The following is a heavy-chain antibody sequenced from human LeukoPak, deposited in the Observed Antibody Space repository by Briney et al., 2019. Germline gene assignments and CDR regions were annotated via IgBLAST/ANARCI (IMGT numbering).Heavy chain of an antibody. CDR3: ARDLGDYVGYDAFDI. D-gene: IGHD4-17*01. V-gene: IGHV3-53*01. CDR1: GITVSSKY. Sequence: GGSLRLSCAASGITVSSKYMSWVRQAPGKGLEWVSVMQSGGSTYYADSVKGRFTISRDNAKNSLYLQMNSLTAEDTADYYCARDLGDYVGYDAFDIWGQGTRVTVSS. CDR2: MQSGGST. J-gene: IGHJ3*02.